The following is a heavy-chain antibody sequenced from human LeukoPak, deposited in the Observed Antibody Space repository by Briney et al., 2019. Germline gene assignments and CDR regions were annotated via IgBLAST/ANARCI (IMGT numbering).Heavy chain of an antibody. V-gene: IGHV1-24*01. CDR3: ATGRACSGGYGCFDY. J-gene: IGHJ4*02. D-gene: IGHD2-15*01. Sequence: ASVKVSCKVSGYTLTELSMHWVRQAPGKGLEWMGGFDPEDGETIYAQKFQGRVTMTEDTSTDTAYMELSSLRSEDTAVYYCATGRACSGGYGCFDYWGQGTLVTVSS. CDR2: FDPEDGET. CDR1: GYTLTELS.